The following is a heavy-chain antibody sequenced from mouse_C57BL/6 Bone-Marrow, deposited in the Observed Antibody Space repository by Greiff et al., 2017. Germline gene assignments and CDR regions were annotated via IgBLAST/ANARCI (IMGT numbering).Heavy chain of an antibody. CDR3: ARDAKGSSYRWYFDV. Sequence: EVKLVESGGGLVQSGRSLRLSCATSGFTFSDFYMEWVRQAPGKGLEWIAASRNKANDYTTEYSASVKGRFIVSRVTSQSILYLQMNALRAEDTAIYYCARDAKGSSYRWYFDVWGTGTTVTVSS. D-gene: IGHD1-1*01. J-gene: IGHJ1*03. CDR1: GFTFSDFY. V-gene: IGHV7-1*01. CDR2: SRNKANDYTT.